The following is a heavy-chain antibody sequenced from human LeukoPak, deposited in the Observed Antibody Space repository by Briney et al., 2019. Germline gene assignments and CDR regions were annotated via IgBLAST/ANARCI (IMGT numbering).Heavy chain of an antibody. D-gene: IGHD3-9*01. Sequence: GASVKVSCKASGGTFSSYAISWVRQATGQGLEWMGWMNPNSGNTGYAQKFQGRVTITRNTSISTAYMELSSLRSEDTAVYYCARAGLRYFDWLLIYNWFDPRGQGTLVTVSS. V-gene: IGHV1-8*03. CDR3: ARAGLRYFDWLLIYNWFDP. CDR2: MNPNSGNT. CDR1: GGTFSSYA. J-gene: IGHJ5*02.